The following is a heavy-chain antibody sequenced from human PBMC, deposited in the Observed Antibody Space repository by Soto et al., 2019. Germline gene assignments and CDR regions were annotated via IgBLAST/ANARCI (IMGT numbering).Heavy chain of an antibody. V-gene: IGHV3-23*01. CDR2: ISGSGGST. CDR3: AKVPSNYVYYYYGMDV. J-gene: IGHJ6*02. CDR1: GFTFSSYA. D-gene: IGHD4-4*01. Sequence: EVQLLESGGGLVQPGGSLRLSCAASGFTFSSYAMSWVRQAPGKGLEWVSAISGSGGSTYYADSVKGRFTISRDNSKKTLDLQMNSLRAEDTAVYYCAKVPSNYVYYYYGMDVWGQGTTVTVSS.